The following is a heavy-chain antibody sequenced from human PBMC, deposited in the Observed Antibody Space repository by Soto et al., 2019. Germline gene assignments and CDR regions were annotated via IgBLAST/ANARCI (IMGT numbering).Heavy chain of an antibody. CDR1: GFTFSSYD. Sequence: GGSLRLSCAASGFTFSSYDMHWVRQATGKGLEWVSAIGTAGDTYYPGSVKGRFTTSRENAKNSLYLQMNSLRAEDTAVYYCARAVPEFGEMKYYFDYWGQGTLVTVSS. D-gene: IGHD3-10*01. CDR2: IGTAGDT. V-gene: IGHV3-13*01. CDR3: ARAVPEFGEMKYYFDY. J-gene: IGHJ4*02.